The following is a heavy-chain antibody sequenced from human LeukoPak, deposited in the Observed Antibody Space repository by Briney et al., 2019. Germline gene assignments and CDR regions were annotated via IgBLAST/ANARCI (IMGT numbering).Heavy chain of an antibody. CDR2: ISGSGGTT. D-gene: IGHD1-1*01. V-gene: IGHV3-23*01. CDR1: GFTFRTYP. CDR3: AKEKPETTAFDY. Sequence: QPGGSLRRSCVASGFTFRTYPRTWVRQAPGKGLEWVAIISGSGGTTHYADSVKGRFTISRDNFKNTLYLQMNSLRGEDTAVYHCAKEKPETTAFDYWGQGTLVTVSS. J-gene: IGHJ4*02.